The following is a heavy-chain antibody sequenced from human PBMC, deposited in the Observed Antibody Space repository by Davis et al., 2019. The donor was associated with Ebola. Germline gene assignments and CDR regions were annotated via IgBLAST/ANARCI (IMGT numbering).Heavy chain of an antibody. D-gene: IGHD4-17*01. CDR2: INMDGSKI. V-gene: IGHV3-74*01. J-gene: IGHJ5*01. Sequence: GESLKISCAASGFTFRSYWMHWVRQVPGKGLVWVSRINMDGSKINYGDSVKGRFTISRDNAKNTLYLQMNGLRAEDTAVYYCARVAYGDYWRWFDSWGQGILVTVSS. CDR3: ARVAYGDYWRWFDS. CDR1: GFTFRSYW.